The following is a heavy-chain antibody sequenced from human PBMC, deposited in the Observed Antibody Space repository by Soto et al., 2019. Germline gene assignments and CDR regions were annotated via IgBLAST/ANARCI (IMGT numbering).Heavy chain of an antibody. Sequence: SVKVSCKASGGTFSSYAISWVRQAPGQGLEWMGGIIPIFGTANYAQKFQGRVTITADESTSTAYMELSSLRSEDTAVYYCATVDSSGYYFDYWGQGTLVTVSS. J-gene: IGHJ4*02. V-gene: IGHV1-69*13. CDR3: ATVDSSGYYFDY. D-gene: IGHD3-22*01. CDR1: GGTFSSYA. CDR2: IIPIFGTA.